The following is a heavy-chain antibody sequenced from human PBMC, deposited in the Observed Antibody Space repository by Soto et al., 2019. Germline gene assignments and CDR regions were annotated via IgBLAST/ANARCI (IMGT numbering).Heavy chain of an antibody. Sequence: PCGSIRLSSAASGFIVSRNYMGWVRQAPGKGLEWVSVIYSGGSTYYADSVKGRFTISRDNSKNTLYLQMNSLRGEDTAVYYCASGIAVAGMGIDYWGQGTLVSVSS. CDR3: ASGIAVAGMGIDY. CDR2: IYSGGST. D-gene: IGHD6-19*01. V-gene: IGHV3-66*01. J-gene: IGHJ4*02. CDR1: GFIVSRNY.